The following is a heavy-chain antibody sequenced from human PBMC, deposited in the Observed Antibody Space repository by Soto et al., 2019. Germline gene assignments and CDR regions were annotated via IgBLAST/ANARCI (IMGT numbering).Heavy chain of an antibody. CDR1: GGSFSGYY. V-gene: IGHV4-34*01. CDR3: ARGRIQLWLSGFRYFDY. CDR2: INHSGST. D-gene: IGHD5-18*01. Sequence: SETLSLTCAVYGGSFSGYYWSWIRQPPGKGLEWIGEINHSGSTNYNPSLKSRVTISVDTSKNQFSLKLSSVTAADTAVYYCARGRIQLWLSGFRYFDYWGQGTLVTVAS. J-gene: IGHJ4*02.